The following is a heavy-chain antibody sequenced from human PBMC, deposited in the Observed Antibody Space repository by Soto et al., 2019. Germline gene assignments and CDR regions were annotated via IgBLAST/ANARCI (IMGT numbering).Heavy chain of an antibody. Sequence: VQLVESGGGLVKPGSSLRLSCAASGFTFTNAWMNWVRQSPGKGLEWVGRIKKISEGGTTNYSTPVKGRFTISRDDTGSTVYLELNSLKSADTAVYYCTTEVIGVVTSVTPDNYWGQGTLVTVSS. CDR2: IKKISEGGTT. D-gene: IGHD2-21*02. J-gene: IGHJ4*02. CDR1: GFTFTNAW. CDR3: TTEVIGVVTSVTPDNY. V-gene: IGHV3-15*01.